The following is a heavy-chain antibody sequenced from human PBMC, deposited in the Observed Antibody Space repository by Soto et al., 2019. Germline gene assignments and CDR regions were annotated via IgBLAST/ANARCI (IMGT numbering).Heavy chain of an antibody. V-gene: IGHV1-18*01. D-gene: IGHD2-2*01. J-gene: IGHJ6*02. CDR1: GYTFTSYG. CDR3: ARSRYCSSTSCFEDLDKEDYYYGMDV. CDR2: ISAYNGNT. Sequence: ASVKVSCKASGYTFTSYGISWVRQAPGQGLEWMGWISAYNGNTNYAQKLQGRVTMTTDTSTSTAYMELRSLRSDDTAVYYCARSRYCSSTSCFEDLDKEDYYYGMDVWGQGTTVTVSS.